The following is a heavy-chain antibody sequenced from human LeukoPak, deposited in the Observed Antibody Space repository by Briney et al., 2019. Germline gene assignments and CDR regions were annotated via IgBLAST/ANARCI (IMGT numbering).Heavy chain of an antibody. D-gene: IGHD2-2*01. J-gene: IGHJ4*02. CDR3: VRGGVGQLLLNY. CDR1: GGTFSSYA. V-gene: IGHV1-69*04. Sequence: SVKVSCKASGGTFSSYAISWVRQAPGQGLEWMGRIIPILGIASYAQKFQGRVTITADKSTSTAYMELSSLRSEDTAVYYCVRGGVGQLLLNYWGQGTLVTVSS. CDR2: IIPILGIA.